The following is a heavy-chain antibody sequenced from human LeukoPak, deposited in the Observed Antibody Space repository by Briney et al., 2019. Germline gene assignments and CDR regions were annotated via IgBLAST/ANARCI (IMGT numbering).Heavy chain of an antibody. Sequence: GESLKISCKGSGYSFTNYWIGWVRQMPGKGLEWMGIIYPGDSDTRYSPSFQGQVTISADKSISTAYAQWSSLKASDTAMYYCATRDGSGSYYNPDYFDYWGQGTLVTVSS. CDR2: IYPGDSDT. CDR3: ATRDGSGSYYNPDYFDY. D-gene: IGHD3-10*01. CDR1: GYSFTNYW. V-gene: IGHV5-51*01. J-gene: IGHJ4*02.